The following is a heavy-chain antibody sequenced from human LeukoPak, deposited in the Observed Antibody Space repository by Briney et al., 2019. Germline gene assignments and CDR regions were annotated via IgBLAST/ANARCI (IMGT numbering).Heavy chain of an antibody. CDR3: ARNESVLGTTGLNDFFDD. J-gene: IGHJ4*02. CDR2: VYYSGST. CDR1: GGSISRRSDY. D-gene: IGHD1-26*01. V-gene: IGHV4-39*01. Sequence: SETLSLTCTVTGGSISRRSDYWGWIRQPPGKGLEWIGSVYYSGSTYYNPSFKSRVTISVDTSRNQFSLQLSYVTAADTAVYYCARNESVLGTTGLNDFFDDWGQGSLVTVSS.